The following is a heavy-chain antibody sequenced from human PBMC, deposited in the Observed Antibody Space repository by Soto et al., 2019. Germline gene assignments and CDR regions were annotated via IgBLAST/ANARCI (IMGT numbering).Heavy chain of an antibody. J-gene: IGHJ4*02. CDR1: GGSFSGYY. D-gene: IGHD6-13*01. CDR2: INHSGST. V-gene: IGHV4-34*01. Sequence: SETLSLTCAVYGGSFSGYYWSWIRQPPGKGLEWIGEINHSGSTNYNPSLKSRVTISVDTSKNQFSLKLSSVTAADTAVYYCANRIAAAGSTDGYWGQGTLVTVSS. CDR3: ANRIAAAGSTDGY.